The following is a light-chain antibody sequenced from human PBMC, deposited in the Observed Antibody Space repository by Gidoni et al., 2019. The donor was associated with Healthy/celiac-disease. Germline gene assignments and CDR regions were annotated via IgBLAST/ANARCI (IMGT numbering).Light chain of an antibody. CDR2: AAS. J-gene: IGKJ1*01. CDR3: QQANSFPRT. Sequence: DIQMTQSPSSVSASVGDRVTITCRTSQGIRSWLAWYQQKPGKAPKLLIYAASTSQSGVPSRFSGSGSGTDFTLTISSLQPEDFATYYCQQANSFPRTFGQGTKVEIK. CDR1: QGIRSW. V-gene: IGKV1-12*01.